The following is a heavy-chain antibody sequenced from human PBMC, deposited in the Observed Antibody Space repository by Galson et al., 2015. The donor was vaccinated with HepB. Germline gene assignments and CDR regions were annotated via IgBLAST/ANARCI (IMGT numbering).Heavy chain of an antibody. CDR3: ARDAAARPRAPFDY. V-gene: IGHV3-30-3*01. CDR2: ISYDGSNK. Sequence: SLRLSCAASGFTFSSYAMHWVRQAPGKGLEWVAVISYDGSNKYYADSVKGRFTISRDNSKNTLYLQMNSLRAEDTAVYYCARDAAARPRAPFDYWGQGTLVTVSS. CDR1: GFTFSSYA. J-gene: IGHJ4*02. D-gene: IGHD6-6*01.